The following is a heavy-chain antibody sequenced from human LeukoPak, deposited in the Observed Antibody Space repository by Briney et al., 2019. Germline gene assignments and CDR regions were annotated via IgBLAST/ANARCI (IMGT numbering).Heavy chain of an antibody. Sequence: SETLSLTCTVSGGSISSYYWSWIRQPPGKGLEWIGYIYYSGSTNYDPSLKSRVTISVDTSKNQFSLKLSSVTAADTAVYYCARASYYYGSGSFDYWGQGTLVTVSS. V-gene: IGHV4-59*01. CDR2: IYYSGST. CDR1: GGSISSYY. J-gene: IGHJ4*02. CDR3: ARASYYYGSGSFDY. D-gene: IGHD3-10*01.